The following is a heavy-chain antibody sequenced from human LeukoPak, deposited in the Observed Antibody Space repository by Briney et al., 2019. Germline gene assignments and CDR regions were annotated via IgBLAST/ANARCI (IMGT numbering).Heavy chain of an antibody. CDR3: ARVYNWNDSDY. J-gene: IGHJ4*02. Sequence: GGSLRLSCAASGFTFSSYSMNWVRQASGKGLEWVSSISSSSSYIYYADSVKGRFTISRDNAKNSLYLQMNSLRAEDTAVYYCARVYNWNDSDYWGQGTLVTVSS. V-gene: IGHV3-21*01. D-gene: IGHD1-20*01. CDR2: ISSSSSYI. CDR1: GFTFSSYS.